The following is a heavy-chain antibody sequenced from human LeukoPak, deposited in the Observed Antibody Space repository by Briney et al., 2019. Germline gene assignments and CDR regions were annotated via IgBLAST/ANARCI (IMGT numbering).Heavy chain of an antibody. V-gene: IGHV3-33*01. D-gene: IGHD2-15*01. CDR1: GFTFSSYG. Sequence: PGTSLRLSCAASGFTFSSYGMHWVRQAPGKGLEWVAVIWYDGSNKYYADSVKGRFTISRDNSKNTLYLQMNSLRAEDTAVYYCARAAYCSGGSCYVNGMDVWGQGTTVTVSS. CDR3: ARAAYCSGGSCYVNGMDV. J-gene: IGHJ6*02. CDR2: IWYDGSNK.